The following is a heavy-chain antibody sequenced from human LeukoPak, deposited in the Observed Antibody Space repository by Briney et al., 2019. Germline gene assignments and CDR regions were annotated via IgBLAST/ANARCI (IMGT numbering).Heavy chain of an antibody. D-gene: IGHD6-13*01. CDR3: AKERDPPLIAAAGSSLDY. CDR1: GFTFSSYG. J-gene: IGHJ4*02. CDR2: ISYDGSNK. Sequence: PGGSLRLSCAASGFTFSSYGMHWVRQAPGKGLEWVAVISYDGSNKYYADSVKGRFTISRDNSKNTLYLQMNSLRAEDTAVYYCAKERDPPLIAAAGSSLDYWGQGTLVTVSS. V-gene: IGHV3-30*18.